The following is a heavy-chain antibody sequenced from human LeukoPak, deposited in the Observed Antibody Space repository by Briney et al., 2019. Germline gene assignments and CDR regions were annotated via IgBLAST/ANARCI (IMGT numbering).Heavy chain of an antibody. CDR2: IIPIFGTA. CDR1: GGTFSSYT. V-gene: IGHV1-69*13. D-gene: IGHD6-6*01. CDR3: ARGRYSSSINSMDV. Sequence: SVKVSCKASGGTFSSYTISWVRQAPGQGLEWMGGIIPIFGTANYAQKFQGRVTITADESTSTAYMELSSLRSEDTAVYYCARGRYSSSINSMDVWGKGTTVTVSS. J-gene: IGHJ6*04.